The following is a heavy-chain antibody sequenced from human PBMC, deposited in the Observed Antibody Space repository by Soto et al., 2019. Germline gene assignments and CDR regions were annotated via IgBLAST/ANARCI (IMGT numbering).Heavy chain of an antibody. V-gene: IGHV2-5*02. CDR1: GFSLSTSGVG. CDR2: IYWDDDK. CDR3: AHIPASGIQLWPRFDP. J-gene: IGHJ5*02. Sequence: QITLKESGPTLVKPTQTLTLTCTFSGFSLSTSGVGVGWICQPPGKALEWLALIYWDDDKRYSPSLKSRLTMYVEEDKRYRQSLKRMLTMTNDTSKHQLVLTMPNLDPVDTATYFCAHIPASGIQLWPRFDPWGQGTLVTASS. D-gene: IGHD5-18*01.